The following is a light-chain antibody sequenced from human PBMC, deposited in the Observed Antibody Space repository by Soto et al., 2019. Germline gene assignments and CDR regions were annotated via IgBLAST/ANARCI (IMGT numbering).Light chain of an antibody. CDR3: QQYASSPLT. J-gene: IGKJ4*01. CDR2: GAS. V-gene: IGKV3-20*01. CDR1: QSVGRNF. Sequence: EIVLTQSPGTLSVSPGERVALSCRASQSVGRNFLAWYQHKPGQAPRLLIHGASTRATGIPGRFSGSGSGTDFTLTISRLEPEDFAVFYCQQYASSPLTFGGGTKVETK.